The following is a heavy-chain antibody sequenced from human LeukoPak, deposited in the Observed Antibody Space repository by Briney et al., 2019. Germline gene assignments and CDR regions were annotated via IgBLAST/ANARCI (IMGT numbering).Heavy chain of an antibody. CDR1: GYTFTGNY. CDR2: INPNTGGT. CDR3: ARDMGDRDAFDI. Sequence: GASVKVSCKASGYTFTGNYIYWVRQAPGQGLEWMGWINPNTGGTNYAQKFKGRVTLTRDTSISTAYMELSRLRSDDTAMYHCARDMGDRDAFDIWGQGTMVTVSS. V-gene: IGHV1-2*02. D-gene: IGHD3-16*01. J-gene: IGHJ3*02.